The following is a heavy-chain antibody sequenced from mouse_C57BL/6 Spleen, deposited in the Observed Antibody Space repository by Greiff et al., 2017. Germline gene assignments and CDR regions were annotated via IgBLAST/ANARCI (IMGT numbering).Heavy chain of an antibody. CDR2: ISSGSSTI. CDR1: GFTFSDYG. Sequence: DVMLVESGGGLVKPGGSLKLSCAASGFTFSDYGMHWVRQAPEKGLEWVAYISSGSSTIYYADTVKGRFTISRDNAKNTLFLQMTSLRSEDTAMYYCARPITTVVATRAMDYWGQGTSGTVSS. CDR3: ARPITTVVATRAMDY. V-gene: IGHV5-17*01. J-gene: IGHJ4*01. D-gene: IGHD1-1*01.